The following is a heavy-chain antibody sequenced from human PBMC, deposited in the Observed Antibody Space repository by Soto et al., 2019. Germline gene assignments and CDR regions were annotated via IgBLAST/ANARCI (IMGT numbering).Heavy chain of an antibody. Sequence: EVRLLESGGGLVQPGGSLRLSCAASGFTFSSYAMSWVRQAPGKGLEWVSGISGSGGSTYYADSVKGRFTTSRDNSKTTLYVKMNSLRAEDTAVYYCAKVGYGGNSGYWYFDLWGRGTLVTVSS. CDR2: ISGSGGST. J-gene: IGHJ2*01. CDR3: AKVGYGGNSGYWYFDL. D-gene: IGHD2-21*02. V-gene: IGHV3-23*01. CDR1: GFTFSSYA.